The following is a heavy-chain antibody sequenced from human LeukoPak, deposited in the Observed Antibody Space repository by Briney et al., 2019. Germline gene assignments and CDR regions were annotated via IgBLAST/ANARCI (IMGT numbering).Heavy chain of an antibody. CDR2: IYYSGST. D-gene: IGHD6-19*01. V-gene: IGHV4-39*07. Sequence: SETLSLTCTVSGGSISSGTYYWGWIRQPPGKGLGWIGSIYYSGSTYYNPSLRSRVTISVDTSKNQFSLRLGSVTAADTAVYYCVRDGSSGWHWFDPWGQGTLVTVSS. J-gene: IGHJ5*02. CDR1: GGSISSGTYY. CDR3: VRDGSSGWHWFDP.